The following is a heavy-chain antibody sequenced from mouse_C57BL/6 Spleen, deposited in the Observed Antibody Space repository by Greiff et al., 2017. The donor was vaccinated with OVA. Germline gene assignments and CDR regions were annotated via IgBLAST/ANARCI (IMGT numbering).Heavy chain of an antibody. CDR2: IDPSDSYT. CDR3: ARSRDYDSSRFAD. CDR1: GYTFTSYW. J-gene: IGHJ3*01. V-gene: IGHV1-69*01. D-gene: IGHD2-4*01. Sequence: QVQLQQPGAELVMPGASVKLSCKASGYTFTSYWMHWVKQTPGQGLEWIGEIDPSDSYTNYNQKLKGKSTLTVDKSSSTTYMQLSSLTSEDTAVYYCARSRDYDSSRFADWGQGTLVTVSA.